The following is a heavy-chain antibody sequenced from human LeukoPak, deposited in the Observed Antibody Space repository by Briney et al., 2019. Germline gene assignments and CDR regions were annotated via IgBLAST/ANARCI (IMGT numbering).Heavy chain of an antibody. CDR1: GGTFSSYA. CDR2: IIPIFGTA. J-gene: IGHJ4*02. D-gene: IGHD6-13*01. CDR3: ATPQYSSSGDYYFDY. V-gene: IGHV1-69*13. Sequence: GASVQVSCKASGGTFSSYAIGWVRQAPGQGLEWMGGIIPIFGTANYAQKFQGRVTITADESTSTAYMELSSLRSEDTAVYYRATPQYSSSGDYYFDYWGQGTLVTVSS.